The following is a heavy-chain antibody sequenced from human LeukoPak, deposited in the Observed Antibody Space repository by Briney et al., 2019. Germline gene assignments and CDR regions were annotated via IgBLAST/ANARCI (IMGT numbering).Heavy chain of an antibody. V-gene: IGHV4-59*01. J-gene: IGHJ6*02. Sequence: SETLSLTCTVSGGSISSYNWSWIRQPPGKRLEWIGHIYYSGSTNYNPSLKGRVTISVDTSRNQFSLSLTSVTAADTAVYYCARAGSGIYYGMDVWGQGTTVTVSS. CDR1: GGSISSYN. CDR3: ARAGSGIYYGMDV. CDR2: IYYSGST. D-gene: IGHD3-10*01.